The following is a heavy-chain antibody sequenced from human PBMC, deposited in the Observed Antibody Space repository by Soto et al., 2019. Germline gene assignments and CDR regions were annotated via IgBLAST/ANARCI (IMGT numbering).Heavy chain of an antibody. Sequence: QVQLQESGPGLVKPSQSLSLTSTVSGDSINSGVDYWGWIRQRPGKGLEWLGYIYYSGGTKYTPALNYNPSLKTRINLSVDTSKLQVSLRLTSVTAADTAVYYCARMWDYWSPGTLVTVSS. CDR1: GDSINSGVDY. CDR3: ARMWDY. J-gene: IGHJ4*02. D-gene: IGHD2-21*01. V-gene: IGHV4-31*03. CDR2: IYYSGGTKYTPAL.